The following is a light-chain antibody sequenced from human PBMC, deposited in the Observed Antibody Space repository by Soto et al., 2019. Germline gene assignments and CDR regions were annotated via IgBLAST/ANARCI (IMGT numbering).Light chain of an antibody. CDR2: GAS. J-gene: IGKJ1*01. CDR1: QSVSSN. V-gene: IGKV3-15*01. CDR3: QQYSSWPRT. Sequence: EIAMTQSPATMSVSPGERATLSCRASQSVSSNLAWYQQKPGQAPRLLIYGASTRATGIPARFSGSGSGTEFTLTISSLQSEDFAVYYCQQYSSWPRTFGQVTKVDIK.